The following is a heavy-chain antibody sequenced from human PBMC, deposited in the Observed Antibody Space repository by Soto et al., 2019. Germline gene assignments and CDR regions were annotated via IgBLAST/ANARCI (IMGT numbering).Heavy chain of an antibody. D-gene: IGHD3-9*01. V-gene: IGHV4-61*01. CDR1: GGSVSSGSYY. CDR2: IYYSGST. J-gene: IGHJ4*02. Sequence: PSETLSLTCTVSGGSVSSGSYYWSWIRQPPGKGLEWIGYIYYSGSTNYNPSLKSRVTISVDTSKNQFSLKLSSVTAADTAVYYCARALRYFDWAHYYFDPWGQGTLVTVSS. CDR3: ARALRYFDWAHYYFDP.